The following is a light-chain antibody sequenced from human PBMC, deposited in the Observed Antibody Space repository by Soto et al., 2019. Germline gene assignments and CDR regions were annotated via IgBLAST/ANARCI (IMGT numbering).Light chain of an antibody. Sequence: QSALTQPPSASGSPGQSVTISCTGTSSDVGAFKYVSWYQHHPGKAPQLIIFAVSERPSGVPDRFSGSKSGNTASLTVSGLQPEDEADYYCSSYAGRNNVVFGGGTKVTVL. CDR1: SSDVGAFKY. CDR3: SSYAGRNNVV. CDR2: AVS. V-gene: IGLV2-8*01. J-gene: IGLJ2*01.